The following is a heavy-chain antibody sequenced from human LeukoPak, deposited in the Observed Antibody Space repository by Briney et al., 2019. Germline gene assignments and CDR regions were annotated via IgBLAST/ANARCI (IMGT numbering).Heavy chain of an antibody. CDR2: IYTSGST. D-gene: IGHD3-10*01. CDR3: ARAVVRGVIKSHFDY. CDR1: GGSISSGSYY. J-gene: IGHJ4*02. Sequence: SETLSLTCTVSGGSISSGSYYWSWIRQPAGKGLEWIGRIYTSGSTNYNPSLKSRVTISVDTSKNQFSLKLSSVTAADTAVYYCARAVVRGVIKSHFDYWGQGTLVTVSS. V-gene: IGHV4-61*02.